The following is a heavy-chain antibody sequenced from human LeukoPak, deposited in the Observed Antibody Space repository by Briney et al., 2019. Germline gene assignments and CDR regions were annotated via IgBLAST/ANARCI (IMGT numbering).Heavy chain of an antibody. D-gene: IGHD3-22*01. Sequence: GGSLRLSCAASGFTFSSYAMHWVRQAPGKGLEWVAVISYDGSNKYYADSVKGRLTISRDNSKNTLYLQMNSLRAEDTAVYYRARYYYDSSGYYSDYWGQGTLVTVSS. CDR2: ISYDGSNK. CDR3: ARYYYDSSGYYSDY. J-gene: IGHJ4*02. V-gene: IGHV3-30-3*01. CDR1: GFTFSSYA.